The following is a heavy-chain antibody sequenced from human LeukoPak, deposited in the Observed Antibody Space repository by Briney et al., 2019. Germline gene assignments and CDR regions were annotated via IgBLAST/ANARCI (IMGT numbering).Heavy chain of an antibody. CDR1: GITFSNYA. CDR2: IGTTGTST. J-gene: IGHJ4*02. D-gene: IGHD6-13*01. V-gene: IGHV3-23*01. Sequence: GGSLRLSCAASGITFSNYAMSWVRLAPGRGLEWVSGIGTTGTSTYYADSVKGRFTISRDNSWNTLYLQMNSLRADDTAVYYCAKSTVRMAAADDFDYWGQGTLVTVSS. CDR3: AKSTVRMAAADDFDY.